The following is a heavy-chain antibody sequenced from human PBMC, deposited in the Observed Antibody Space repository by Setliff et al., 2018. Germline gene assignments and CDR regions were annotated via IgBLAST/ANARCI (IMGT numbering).Heavy chain of an antibody. J-gene: IGHJ4*02. D-gene: IGHD3-10*01. CDR3: ARDWAFPGSLDF. CDR1: GFAFSSYT. Sequence: PGGSLRLSCAASGFAFSSYTINWVRQAPGKGLEWVSSISSSGDYVYYADSVMGRFTISRDNAKNSLFLQMNSLKAEDTAMYYCARDWAFPGSLDFWGQGTLVTVSS. CDR2: ISSSGDYV. V-gene: IGHV3-21*01.